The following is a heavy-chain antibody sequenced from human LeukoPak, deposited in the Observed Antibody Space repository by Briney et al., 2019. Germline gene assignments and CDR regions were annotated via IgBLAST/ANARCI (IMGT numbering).Heavy chain of an antibody. J-gene: IGHJ4*02. CDR2: INHSGST. CDR3: ASMSYSSGWYRFDY. V-gene: IGHV4-34*01. Sequence: SETLSPTCAVYGGSFSGYYWSWIRQPPGKGLEWIGEINHSGSTNYNPSLKSRVTISVDTSKNQFSLKLSSVTAADTAVYYCASMSYSSGWYRFDYWGQGTLVTVSS. CDR1: GGSFSGYY. D-gene: IGHD6-19*01.